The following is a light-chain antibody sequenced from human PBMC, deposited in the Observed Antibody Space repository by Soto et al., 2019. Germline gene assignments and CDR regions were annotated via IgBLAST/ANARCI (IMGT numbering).Light chain of an antibody. CDR3: CSYAGSYV. CDR1: SSDVGGYNY. CDR2: DVI. V-gene: IGLV2-11*01. Sequence: QSALTQPRSVSGSPGQSVTFSCTGTSSDVGGYNYVSWYQQHPGKAPKLMIYDVIKRPSGVPDRFSGSKSGNMASLTISGLQAEDEADYYCCSYAGSYVFGTGTKVTVL. J-gene: IGLJ1*01.